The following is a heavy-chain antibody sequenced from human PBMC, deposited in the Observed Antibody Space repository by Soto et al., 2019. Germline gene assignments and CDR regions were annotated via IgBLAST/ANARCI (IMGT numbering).Heavy chain of an antibody. CDR3: AKDGSYDYYDSSGYYGIIWRGYFDY. V-gene: IGHV3-9*01. CDR2: ISWNSGSI. J-gene: IGHJ4*02. D-gene: IGHD3-22*01. Sequence: EVQLVESGGGLVQPGRSLRLSCAASGFTFDDYAMHWVRQAPGKGLEWVSGISWNSGSIGYADSVKGRFTISRDNAKNSLYLQMNSLRAEDTALYYCAKDGSYDYYDSSGYYGIIWRGYFDYWGQGTLVTVSS. CDR1: GFTFDDYA.